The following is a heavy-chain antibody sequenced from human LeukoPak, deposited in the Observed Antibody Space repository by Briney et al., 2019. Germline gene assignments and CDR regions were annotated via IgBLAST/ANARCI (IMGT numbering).Heavy chain of an antibody. D-gene: IGHD3-10*01. J-gene: IGHJ4*02. V-gene: IGHV3-23*01. CDR1: GFTFSSYA. CDR3: AKAFMVRGVITPGY. Sequence: GGSLRLSCAASGFTFSSYAMSWVRQAPGKGLEWVSAISGSGGSIYYADSVKGRFTISRDNSKNTLYLQMNSLRAEDTAVYYCAKAFMVRGVITPGYWGQGTLVTVSS. CDR2: ISGSGGSI.